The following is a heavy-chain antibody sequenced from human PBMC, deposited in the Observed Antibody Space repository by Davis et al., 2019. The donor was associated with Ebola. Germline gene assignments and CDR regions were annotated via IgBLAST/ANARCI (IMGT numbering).Heavy chain of an antibody. CDR2: IFPGDSDT. CDR3: AKLNQAWGHDSWFDS. CDR1: GFTFTTHW. J-gene: IGHJ5*01. V-gene: IGHV5-51*01. Sequence: GESLKISCETSGFTFTTHWIAWVRQMPGKGLEWMGMIFPGDSDTRYSPPLRGQVTISADKSNNVAYLQWNSLKASDTAMYYCAKLNQAWGHDSWFDSWGQGTLVTVSS. D-gene: IGHD3-16*01.